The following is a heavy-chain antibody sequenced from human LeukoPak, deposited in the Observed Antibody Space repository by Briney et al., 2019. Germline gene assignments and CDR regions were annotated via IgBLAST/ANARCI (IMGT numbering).Heavy chain of an antibody. CDR3: ASKGNIVGATSRFDY. D-gene: IGHD1-26*01. J-gene: IGHJ4*02. Sequence: ASVKVFCKASGYTFTSYYMHWVRQAPGQGLEWMGIINPSGGSTSYAQKFQGRVTMTRDTSTSTVYVELSSLRSEDTAVYYCASKGNIVGATSRFDYWGQGTLVTVSS. CDR2: INPSGGST. V-gene: IGHV1-46*01. CDR1: GYTFTSYY.